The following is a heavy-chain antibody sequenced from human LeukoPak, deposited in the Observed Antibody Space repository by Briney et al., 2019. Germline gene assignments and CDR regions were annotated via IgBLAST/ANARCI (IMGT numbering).Heavy chain of an antibody. V-gene: IGHV4-39*01. Sequence: SSETLSLTCTVSGGSISSSGYYWGWIRQPPGKGLEWIASIYYSASTYYNPSLKSRVTISVDTSKNQLSLKLSSLTAADTAVYYCARHEYSGSYYGLSWFDPWGQGTLVTVSS. CDR1: GGSISSSGYY. J-gene: IGHJ5*02. CDR3: ARHEYSGSYYGLSWFDP. CDR2: IYYSAST. D-gene: IGHD1-26*01.